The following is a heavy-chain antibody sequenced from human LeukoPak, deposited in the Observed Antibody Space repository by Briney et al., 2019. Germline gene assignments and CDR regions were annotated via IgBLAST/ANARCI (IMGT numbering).Heavy chain of an antibody. D-gene: IGHD3-22*01. CDR2: ISGSGGST. V-gene: IGHV3-23*01. CDR3: AKGDYYDSSAIPHY. Sequence: GGSLRLSCAASGFTFSSYAMSWVRQAPGKGLEWVSAISGSGGSTYYADSVKGRFTISRDNSKNTLYLQMNSLRAEDTAVYYCAKGDYYDSSAIPHYWGRGTLVTVSS. CDR1: GFTFSSYA. J-gene: IGHJ4*02.